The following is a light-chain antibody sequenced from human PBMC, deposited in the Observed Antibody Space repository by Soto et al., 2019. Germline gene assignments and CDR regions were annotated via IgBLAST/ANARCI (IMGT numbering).Light chain of an antibody. Sequence: DIQMTQSPSSVSTSLGDRVTITCRASQDISSWLAWYQRRPGKAPKLLIYAASSLQTGVPSRFSGSGSRTYFTLTINSLQPEDFATYYCQQTDSFPWTLGQGTKVEIK. CDR1: QDISSW. J-gene: IGKJ1*01. CDR2: AAS. CDR3: QQTDSFPWT. V-gene: IGKV1-12*01.